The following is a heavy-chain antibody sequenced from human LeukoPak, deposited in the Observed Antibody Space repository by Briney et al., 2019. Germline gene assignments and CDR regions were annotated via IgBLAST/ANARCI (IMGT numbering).Heavy chain of an antibody. CDR2: ISSSRYI. V-gene: IGHV3-21*01. CDR3: ARGGGGGHVLWFGRGDWFDP. J-gene: IGHJ5*02. CDR1: GFTFSSYS. D-gene: IGHD3-10*01. Sequence: GGSLRLSCAASGFTFSSYSMSWVRQAPGKGLEWVSSISSSRYIYYADSVKGRFTISRDNAKNSLYLQMNSLRAEDTAVYYCARGGGGGHVLWFGRGDWFDPWGQGTLVTVSS.